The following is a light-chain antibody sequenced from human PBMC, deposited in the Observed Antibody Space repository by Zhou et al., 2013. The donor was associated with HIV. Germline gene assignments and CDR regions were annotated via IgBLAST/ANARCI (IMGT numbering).Light chain of an antibody. Sequence: EIVLTQSPATLSLSPGERATLSCRASQSVSYNLAWYQHKPGQAPRLLIFGASSRATGIPDRFSGSGSGTDFTLTISRLEPEDFAVYYCQQYGSSPFTFGQGTKLE. J-gene: IGKJ2*01. CDR1: QSVSYN. CDR2: GAS. V-gene: IGKV3-20*01. CDR3: QQYGSSPFT.